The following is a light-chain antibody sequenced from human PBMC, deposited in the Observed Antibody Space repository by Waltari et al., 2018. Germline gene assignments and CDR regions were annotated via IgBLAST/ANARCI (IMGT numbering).Light chain of an antibody. CDR3: SSYAGSNTYVV. J-gene: IGLJ2*01. CDR2: EVT. CDR1: SSDIGGYNY. Sequence: QSALTQPPSASGSPGQSVTISCTGTSSDIGGYNYVSWYQQHPGKAPKLIIYEVTTRAAGVPDRFSGSKSGNTASLTVSGLQAEDEAYYYCSSYAGSNTYVVFGGGTKLTVL. V-gene: IGLV2-8*01.